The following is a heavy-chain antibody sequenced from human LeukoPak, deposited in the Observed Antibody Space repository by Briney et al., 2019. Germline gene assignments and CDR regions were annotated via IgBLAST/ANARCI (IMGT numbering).Heavy chain of an antibody. CDR3: ARGDPGGEPIH. J-gene: IGHJ3*01. CDR1: GFTFSSYA. D-gene: IGHD2-21*01. Sequence: MPGGSLRLSCAASGFTFSSYAMSWVRQAPGKGLEWVSSISSSSSYIYYADSVKGRFTISRDNAKNSLYLQMNSLRAEDTAVYYCARGDPGGEPIHWGQGTMVTVSS. V-gene: IGHV3-21*01. CDR2: ISSSSSYI.